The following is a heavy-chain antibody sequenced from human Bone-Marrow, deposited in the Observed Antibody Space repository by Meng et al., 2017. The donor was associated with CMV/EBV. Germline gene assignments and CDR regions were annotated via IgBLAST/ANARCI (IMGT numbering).Heavy chain of an antibody. J-gene: IGHJ6*02. CDR1: GGSISSSSYF. V-gene: IGHV4-39*07. Sequence: SETLSLTCTVSGGSISSSSYFWVWIRQPPGKGLEWIGSIYYTGSTYYSPSLKSRVTISVDTSKNQFSLKLSSVTAADTAVYYCARERCSGGSCYSLAMDVWGQGTTVTVSS. CDR2: IYYTGST. CDR3: ARERCSGGSCYSLAMDV. D-gene: IGHD2-15*01.